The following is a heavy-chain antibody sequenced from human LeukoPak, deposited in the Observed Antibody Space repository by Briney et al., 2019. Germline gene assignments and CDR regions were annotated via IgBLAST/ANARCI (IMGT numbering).Heavy chain of an antibody. CDR3: AKDSIAYAAPFDY. CDR1: GFIFSTLG. Sequence: GSLRLSCAASGFIFSTLGMHWVRQAPGKGLEWVAFIRNDGTNQYYADSVKGRFIVSRDNSKNTLYLQMNSLNIEDTAVYYCAKDSIAYAAPFDYWGQGTLVTVSS. J-gene: IGHJ4*02. V-gene: IGHV3-30*02. CDR2: IRNDGTNQ. D-gene: IGHD4/OR15-4a*01.